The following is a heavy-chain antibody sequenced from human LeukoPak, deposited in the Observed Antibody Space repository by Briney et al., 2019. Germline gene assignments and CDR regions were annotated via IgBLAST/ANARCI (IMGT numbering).Heavy chain of an antibody. D-gene: IGHD6-19*01. V-gene: IGHV3-23*01. J-gene: IGHJ4*02. Sequence: PGGSLRLSCAASGFTFSSYAMSWVRQAPGKGLEWVSAISGSGGSTYYADSVKGRFTISRDNSKNTLYLQMNSLRAEDTAVNYCAKDRRAGYCSGWYYFGYWGQGTLVTVSS. CDR3: AKDRRAGYCSGWYYFGY. CDR1: GFTFSSYA. CDR2: ISGSGGST.